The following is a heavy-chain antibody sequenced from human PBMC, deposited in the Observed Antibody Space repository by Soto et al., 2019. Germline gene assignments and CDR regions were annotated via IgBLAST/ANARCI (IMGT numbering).Heavy chain of an antibody. CDR3: FYIVVVPAAEDAFDI. V-gene: IGHV1-69*13. Sequence: ASVKVSCTASGGTFSSYAISWVRQAPGQGLEWMGGIIPIFGTANYAQKFQGRVTITADESTSTAYMELSSLRSEDTAVYYCFYIVVVPAAEDAFDIWGQGTMVTVSS. CDR2: IIPIFGTA. D-gene: IGHD2-2*01. J-gene: IGHJ3*02. CDR1: GGTFSSYA.